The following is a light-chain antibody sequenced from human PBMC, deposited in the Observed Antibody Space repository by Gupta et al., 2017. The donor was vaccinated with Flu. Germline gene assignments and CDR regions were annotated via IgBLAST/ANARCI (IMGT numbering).Light chain of an antibody. CDR3: QQRSNWPWT. J-gene: IGKJ1*01. V-gene: IGKV3-11*01. CDR2: DAS. Sequence: EIVLTQSPATLSLSPGERATLSCRASQSVSSYLAWYQQKPGQAPRLLIYDASNTATGIPARFSGSGSATDFTLTISILDPEDFAVYYCQQRSNWPWTFGQGTKVEIK. CDR1: QSVSSY.